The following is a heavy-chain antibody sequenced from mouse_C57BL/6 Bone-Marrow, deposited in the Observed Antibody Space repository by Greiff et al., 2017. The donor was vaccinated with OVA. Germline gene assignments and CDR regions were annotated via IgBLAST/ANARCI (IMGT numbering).Heavy chain of an antibody. CDR3: ARSTDGYYYGWYFDV. J-gene: IGHJ1*03. CDR1: GYTFTSYW. V-gene: IGHV1-7*01. D-gene: IGHD2-3*01. Sequence: QVQLQQSGAELAKPGASVKLSCKASGYTFTSYWMPWVKQRPGQGLEWIGYINPSSGYPKYNQKFKDKATLTADKSSSTAYMPLSCLTYEDTAFDYCARSTDGYYYGWYFDVWGTGTTVTVSS. CDR2: INPSSGYP.